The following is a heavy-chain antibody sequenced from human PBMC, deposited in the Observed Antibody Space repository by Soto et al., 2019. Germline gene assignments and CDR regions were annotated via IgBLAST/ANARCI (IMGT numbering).Heavy chain of an antibody. D-gene: IGHD2-2*01. CDR1: GGSISSSSYY. CDR3: ARRLTTGDPYCSSTSCYAEPPLVDY. J-gene: IGHJ4*02. CDR2: IYYSGST. V-gene: IGHV4-39*01. Sequence: SETLSLTCTVSGGSISSSSYYWGWIRQPPGKGLEWIGSIYYSGSTYYNPSLKSRVTISVDTSKNQFSLKLSSVTAADTAVYYCARRLTTGDPYCSSTSCYAEPPLVDYWGQGTLVTVSS.